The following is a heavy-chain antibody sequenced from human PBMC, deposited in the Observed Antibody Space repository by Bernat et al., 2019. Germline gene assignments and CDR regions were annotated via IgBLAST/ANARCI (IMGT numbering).Heavy chain of an antibody. J-gene: IGHJ6*02. CDR1: GFTFSSYA. CDR3: ARGMVRGVPRRGAGDYGMDV. Sequence: QVQLVESGGGVVQPGRSLRLSCAASGFTFSSYAMHWVRQAPGKGLEWVAVISYDGSNKYYADSVKGRFTISRDNSKNTLYLQMNSLRAEDTAVYYCARGMVRGVPRRGAGDYGMDVWGQGTTVTVSS. CDR2: ISYDGSNK. D-gene: IGHD3-10*01. V-gene: IGHV3-30-3*01.